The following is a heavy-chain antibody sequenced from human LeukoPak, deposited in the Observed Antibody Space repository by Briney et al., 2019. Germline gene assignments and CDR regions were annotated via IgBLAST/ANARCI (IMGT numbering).Heavy chain of an antibody. CDR1: DDSISGSLYY. D-gene: IGHD2-21*01. Sequence: SETLSLTCTVFDDSISGSLYYWGWVRQSPGKGMEWIGSAHDDGRAYYSPSLKSRVTVSVDTSKNQFSLMVTSVTAADTALYYCARIFGDPGGWFDPWGQGTLVTVSS. CDR3: ARIFGDPGGWFDP. V-gene: IGHV4-39*07. J-gene: IGHJ5*02. CDR2: AHDDGRA.